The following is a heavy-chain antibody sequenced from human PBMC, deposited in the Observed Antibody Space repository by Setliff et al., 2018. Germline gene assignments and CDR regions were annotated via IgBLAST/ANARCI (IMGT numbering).Heavy chain of an antibody. CDR3: ARGSYYDSSGYSPDFFDY. Sequence: PSETLSLTCRVSGGSVSTFYWTWIRQSPGKGLEWIGYIYTKGSINYNPSLRSRVTMSVDRSKNQFSLKLSSVTAADTAVYYCARGSYYDSSGYSPDFFDYWGQGTLVTVSS. CDR1: GGSVSTFY. CDR2: IYTKGSI. J-gene: IGHJ4*02. V-gene: IGHV4-4*08. D-gene: IGHD3-22*01.